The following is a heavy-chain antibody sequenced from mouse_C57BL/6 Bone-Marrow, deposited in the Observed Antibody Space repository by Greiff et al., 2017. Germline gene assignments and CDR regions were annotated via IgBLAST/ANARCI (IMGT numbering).Heavy chain of an antibody. J-gene: IGHJ2*01. CDR3: ARGSYYFDY. V-gene: IGHV7-3*01. D-gene: IGHD1-1*01. CDR1: GFTFTDYY. Sequence: EVKLVESGGGLVQPGGSLSLSCAASGFTFTDYYMSWVRQPPGKALEWLGFIRNKANGYTTEYSASVKGRFTISRDNSQSSLYLQMNALRAEDSATYYCARGSYYFDYWGQGTTLTVSS. CDR2: IRNKANGYTT.